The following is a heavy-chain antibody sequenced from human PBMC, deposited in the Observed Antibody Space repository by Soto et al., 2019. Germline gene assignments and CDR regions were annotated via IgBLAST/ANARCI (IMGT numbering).Heavy chain of an antibody. V-gene: IGHV3-53*01. CDR2: IYSGGST. CDR1: GFTVSSNY. D-gene: IGHD5-18*01. CDR3: AREIQLWSFDY. Sequence: GGSLRLSCAASGFTVSSNYMSWVRQAPGKGLEWVSVIYSGGSTYYADSVKGRFTISRDNSKNTLYLQMNSLRAEDTAVYYCAREIQLWSFDYWGQGTLVTSPQ. J-gene: IGHJ4*02.